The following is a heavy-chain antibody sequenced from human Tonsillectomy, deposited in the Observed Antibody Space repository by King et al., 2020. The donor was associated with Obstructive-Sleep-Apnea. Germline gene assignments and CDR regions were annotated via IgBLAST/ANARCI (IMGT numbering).Heavy chain of an antibody. CDR3: ARVPRELPVDY. V-gene: IGHV4-39*07. CDR1: GGSISSSSYY. Sequence: LQLQESVPGLVKPSETLALTCTVSGGSISSSSYYWGWFRQPPGHGLEWIGSIYYSGCTYYNPSLKHRVTISLDTSKNQFSLKLSSVTAADTAVYYCARVPRELPVDYWGQGTLVTVSS. D-gene: IGHD1-26*01. CDR2: IYYSGCT. J-gene: IGHJ4*02.